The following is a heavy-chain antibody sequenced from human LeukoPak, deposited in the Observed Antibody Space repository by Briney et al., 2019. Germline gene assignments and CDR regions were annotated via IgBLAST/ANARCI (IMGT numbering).Heavy chain of an antibody. D-gene: IGHD1-20*01. CDR1: GDSVSNNSTT. CDR3: AKTENNWSYGMDV. J-gene: IGHJ6*02. V-gene: IGHV6-1*01. CDR2: TYYRSEWYN. Sequence: SQTLSLTCAISGDSVSNNSTTWNWIRQSPSRGLEWLGRTYYRSEWYNDYAVSVKSRITINPDTSKNQFSLQLNSVTPEDTAVYYCAKTENNWSYGMDVWGQGTTVTVSS.